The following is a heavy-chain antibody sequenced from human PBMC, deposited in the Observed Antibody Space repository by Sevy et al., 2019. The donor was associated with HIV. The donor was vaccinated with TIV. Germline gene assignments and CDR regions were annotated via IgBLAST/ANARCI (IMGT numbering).Heavy chain of an antibody. D-gene: IGHD6-13*01. Sequence: GGSLRLSCAASGFTVSSNYMSWVRQAPGKGLEWVSVIYSGGSTYYAYSVKGRCTISRDNSKNTLYLQMNSLRAEDTAVYYGAGDRRKRIAAVATYGMDVWGQGTTVTVSS. CDR2: IYSGGST. J-gene: IGHJ6*02. CDR3: AGDRRKRIAAVATYGMDV. V-gene: IGHV3-53*01. CDR1: GFTVSSNY.